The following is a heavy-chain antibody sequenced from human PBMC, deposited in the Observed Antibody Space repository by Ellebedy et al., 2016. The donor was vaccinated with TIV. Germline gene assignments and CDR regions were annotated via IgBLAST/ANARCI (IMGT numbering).Heavy chain of an antibody. Sequence: MPSETLSLTCTVSGGSISSGDYYRSWIRQPPGKGLEWIGYIYYSRNTYHNPSLKSRVTISVDTSKNQFSLKLSSVTAADTAVYYCARGGDGYIHYWGQGTLVTVSS. J-gene: IGHJ4*02. V-gene: IGHV4-30-4*01. D-gene: IGHD5-24*01. CDR2: IYYSRNT. CDR1: GGSISSGDYY. CDR3: ARGGDGYIHY.